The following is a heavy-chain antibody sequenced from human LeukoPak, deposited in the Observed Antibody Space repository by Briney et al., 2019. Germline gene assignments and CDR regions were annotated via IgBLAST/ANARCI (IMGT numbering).Heavy chain of an antibody. CDR2: IYISGST. CDR3: ARGGYEYYYMDV. J-gene: IGHJ6*03. CDR1: GGSIGNYY. D-gene: IGHD3-16*01. Sequence: LETLSLTCTVSGGSIGNYYWSWIRQPAGKGLEWIGRIYISGSTNYNPSLKSRVTMSVDTYKNQFPLKLSSVTAADTAVYYCARGGYEYYYMDVWGKGTTVTVSS. V-gene: IGHV4-4*07.